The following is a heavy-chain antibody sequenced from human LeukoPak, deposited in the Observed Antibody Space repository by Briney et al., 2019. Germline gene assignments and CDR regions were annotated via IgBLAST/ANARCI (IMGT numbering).Heavy chain of an antibody. J-gene: IGHJ4*02. CDR1: GLTLSSNS. CDR2: ISSSSSTI. Sequence: GLALRLSCAASGLTLSSNSMNWVRQAPGKGLEWVSYISSSSSTIYYADSVKGRFTISRDNAKNSLYLQMNSLRAEDTAVYYCSVGEWGQGTLVTVSS. CDR3: SVGE. V-gene: IGHV3-48*01.